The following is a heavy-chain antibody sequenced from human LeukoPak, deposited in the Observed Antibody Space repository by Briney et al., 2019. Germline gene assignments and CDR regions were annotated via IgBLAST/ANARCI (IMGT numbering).Heavy chain of an antibody. V-gene: IGHV5-51*01. J-gene: IGHJ4*02. CDR3: ARLKRIPMVRGVITYFDY. D-gene: IGHD3-10*01. CDR1: GYSFTSYW. Sequence: GDSLKISCKGSGYSFTSYWIGWVRQMPGKGLEWMGIIYPGDSDTRYSPSFQGQVTISADKSISTAYLQWSSLKASDTAMYYCARLKRIPMVRGVITYFDYWGQGTLVTVSS. CDR2: IYPGDSDT.